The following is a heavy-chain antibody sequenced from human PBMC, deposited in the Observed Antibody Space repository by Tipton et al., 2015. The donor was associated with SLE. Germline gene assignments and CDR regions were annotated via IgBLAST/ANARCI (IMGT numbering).Heavy chain of an antibody. V-gene: IGHV4-34*01. CDR2: INHSGST. Sequence: TLSLTCAVYGGSFSGYYWSWIRQPPGKGLEWIGEINHSGSTNYNSSLKSRVTISVDTSKNQFSLKLSSVTAADTAVYYCARGRTEQQLVLEYFQHWGQGTLVTVSS. CDR1: GGSFSGYY. CDR3: ARGRTEQQLVLEYFQH. D-gene: IGHD6-13*01. J-gene: IGHJ1*01.